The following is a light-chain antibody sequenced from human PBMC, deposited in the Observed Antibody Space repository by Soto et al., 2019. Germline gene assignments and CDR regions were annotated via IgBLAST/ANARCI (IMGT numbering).Light chain of an antibody. CDR1: QSVSDY. J-gene: IGKJ1*01. Sequence: EIVLTQSPGTLSLSPGERATLSCRASQSVSDYLAWYQQRPGQAPRLLIYDASNRATGIPARFSGSGSGTDFTLTIRRLEPEDFAVYYCQQYDSSPWTFGQGTKV. CDR2: DAS. V-gene: IGKV3-20*01. CDR3: QQYDSSPWT.